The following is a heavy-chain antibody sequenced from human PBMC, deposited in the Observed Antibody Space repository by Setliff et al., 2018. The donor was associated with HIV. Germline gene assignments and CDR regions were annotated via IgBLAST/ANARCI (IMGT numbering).Heavy chain of an antibody. CDR2: FYPGDSDV. CDR3: ARRPYFYGSGNLNFFDF. CDR1: GYSFPSYW. D-gene: IGHD3-10*01. Sequence: PGESLKISCKGSGYSFPSYWIGWVRQMPGKGLEWLGIFYPGDSDVRYSPSFQGQVTFSADKSISTAYLHWSSLQASDTAIYYYARRPYFYGSGNLNFFDFWGQGTLVTVSS. J-gene: IGHJ4*02. V-gene: IGHV5-51*01.